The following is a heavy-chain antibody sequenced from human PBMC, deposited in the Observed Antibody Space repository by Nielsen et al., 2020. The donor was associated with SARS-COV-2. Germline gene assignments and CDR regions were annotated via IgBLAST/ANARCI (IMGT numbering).Heavy chain of an antibody. Sequence: WVRQAPGQGLEWMGGIISIFGTANYAQKFQGRVTITADESTSTAYMELSSLRSEDTAVYYCARDRGDIVVVPAAMPYYYYYMDVWGKGTTVTVSS. CDR2: IISIFGTA. CDR3: ARDRGDIVVVPAAMPYYYYYMDV. J-gene: IGHJ6*03. D-gene: IGHD2-2*01. V-gene: IGHV1-69*01.